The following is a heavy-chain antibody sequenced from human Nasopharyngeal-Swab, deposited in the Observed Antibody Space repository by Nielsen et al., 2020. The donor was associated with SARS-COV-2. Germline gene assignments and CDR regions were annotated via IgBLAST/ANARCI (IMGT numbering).Heavy chain of an antibody. V-gene: IGHV3-21*01. CDR3: ARTILSSSPEEGFDY. J-gene: IGHJ4*02. CDR2: ISSSSSYI. Sequence: PGKELEWVSSISSSSSYIYYADSVKGRFTISRDNAKNSLYLQMNSLRAEDTAVYYCARTILSSSPEEGFDYWGQGTLVTVSS. D-gene: IGHD6-6*01.